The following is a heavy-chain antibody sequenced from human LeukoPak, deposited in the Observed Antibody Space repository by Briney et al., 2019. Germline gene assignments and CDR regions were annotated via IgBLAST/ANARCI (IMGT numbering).Heavy chain of an antibody. V-gene: IGHV4-39*01. CDR3: ASTYSSGYYFFPYFDY. J-gene: IGHJ4*02. CDR1: GGSISSSSYY. CDR2: IYYSGST. Sequence: PSETLSLTCTVSGGSISSSSYYWGWIRQPPGKGLEWIGSIYYSGSTYYNPSLKGRVTISVDTSKNQFSLKLSSVTAADTAVYCCASTYSSGYYFFPYFDYWGQGTLVTVSS. D-gene: IGHD3-22*01.